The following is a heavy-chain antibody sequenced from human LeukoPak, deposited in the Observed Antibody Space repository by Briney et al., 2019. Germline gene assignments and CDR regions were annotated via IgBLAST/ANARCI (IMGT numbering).Heavy chain of an antibody. J-gene: IGHJ4*02. CDR3: ARHYGSLFDY. Sequence: GESLKISCMGSGYSFTTYWISWVRQMPGKGLEWMGRIDPSDSYTNYSPSFQGHVTISADKSISTAYLQWSSLKASDSAMYYCARHYGSLFDYWGQGTLVTVSS. CDR2: IDPSDSYT. V-gene: IGHV5-10-1*01. D-gene: IGHD3-10*01. CDR1: GYSFTTYW.